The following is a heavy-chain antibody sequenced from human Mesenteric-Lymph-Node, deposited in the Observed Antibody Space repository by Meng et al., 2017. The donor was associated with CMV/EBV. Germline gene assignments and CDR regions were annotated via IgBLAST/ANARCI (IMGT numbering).Heavy chain of an antibody. V-gene: IGHV1-2*06. CDR1: GYTFIDYY. CDR3: ARDRDTDWYSPFDY. J-gene: IGHJ4*02. Sequence: VQQVHAEAEVKKPGASVRVTCKASGYTFIDYYINWVRQAPGQGLEWMGRINPKTGGRSYAQNFQGRVTMTTDTSINTAYMEVNILNSDDTAMYYCARDRDTDWYSPFDYWGPGTRVTVSS. D-gene: IGHD3-9*01. CDR2: INPKTGGR.